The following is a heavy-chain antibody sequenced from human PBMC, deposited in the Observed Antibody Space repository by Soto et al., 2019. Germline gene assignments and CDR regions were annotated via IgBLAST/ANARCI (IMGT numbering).Heavy chain of an antibody. V-gene: IGHV3-74*01. D-gene: IGHD4-4*01. J-gene: IGHJ6*02. CDR3: ARGVNYAMDV. CDR1: GSTVSGHW. CDR2: ISPDGRVT. Sequence: EVQLVESGGGSVQPGGSLRLSCAASGSTVSGHWMHWVSQEPGRGLVWVSLISPDGRVTTYADSVKGRFTISRDNAKNTLTLQMNSLRAEDTAVYYCARGVNYAMDVWGQGTMVTVSS.